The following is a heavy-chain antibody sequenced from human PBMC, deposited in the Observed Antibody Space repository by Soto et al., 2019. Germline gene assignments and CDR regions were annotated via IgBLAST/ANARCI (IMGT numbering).Heavy chain of an antibody. CDR2: ISTSGRNT. CDR1: GFSFSSYS. V-gene: IGHV3-21*01. Sequence: GGSLRLSCAASGFSFSSYSMSWVRQAPGKGLEWVSSISTSGRNTYYADSVKGRFTVSRDNAKNSLYLQMNSLRAEDAAVYFCAGRSCSNGVCPFDYWGRGT. CDR3: AGRSCSNGVCPFDY. D-gene: IGHD2-8*01. J-gene: IGHJ4*02.